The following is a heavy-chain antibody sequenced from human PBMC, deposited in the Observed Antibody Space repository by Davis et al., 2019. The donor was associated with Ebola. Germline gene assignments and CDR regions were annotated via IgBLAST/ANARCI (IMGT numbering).Heavy chain of an antibody. V-gene: IGHV3-21*01. D-gene: IGHD5-12*01. CDR1: GFTFSHYS. Sequence: PGGSLRLSCAASGFTFSHYSMNWVRQAPGKGLEWVSSISSSSSYYADSVNGRFTISRDNAKNSLNLQMNSLRAEDTSVYYCAIWNSGYDNKSDYYYYMDFWGKGTTVTVSS. CDR2: ISSSSS. J-gene: IGHJ6*03. CDR3: AIWNSGYDNKSDYYYYMDF.